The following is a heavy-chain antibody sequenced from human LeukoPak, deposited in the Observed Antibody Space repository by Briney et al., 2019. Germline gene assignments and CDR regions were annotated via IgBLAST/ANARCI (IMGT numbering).Heavy chain of an antibody. V-gene: IGHV4-61*01. CDR1: GDSTSSDRYY. J-gene: IGHJ6*02. CDR3: ARDQDGMDV. Sequence: PSETLSLTCTVSGDSTSSDRYYWSWIRQPPGKGLEWIGYIYYSGSTNYNPSLKSRVTISVDTSKNQFSLKLSSVTAADTAVYYCARDQDGMDVWGQGTTVTVSS. CDR2: IYYSGST.